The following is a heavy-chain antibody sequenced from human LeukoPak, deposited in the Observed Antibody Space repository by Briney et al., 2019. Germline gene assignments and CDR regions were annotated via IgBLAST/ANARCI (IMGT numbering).Heavy chain of an antibody. CDR1: GFAFNTYA. CDR3: ARDSFGSGSYSDF. CDR2: IWHDGSHK. D-gene: IGHD3-10*01. Sequence: PGGSVRLSRAVSGFAFNTYAMHWARHAPGQGLEWVALIWHDGSHKFYSNSVRGQFTISRDKSKNPVSLKMSNLSPEDTAVYYCARDSFGSGSYSDFWGQGTLVTVSS. J-gene: IGHJ4*02. V-gene: IGHV3-33*01.